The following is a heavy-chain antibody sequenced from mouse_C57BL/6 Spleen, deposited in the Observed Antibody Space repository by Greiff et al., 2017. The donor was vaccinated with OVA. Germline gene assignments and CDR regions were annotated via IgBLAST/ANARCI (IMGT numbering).Heavy chain of an antibody. CDR2: IDPSDSET. CDR1: GYTFTSYW. Sequence: QVQLQQPGAELVRPGSSVKLSCKASGYTFTSYWMHWVKQRPIQGLEWIGNIDPSDSETHYNQKFKDKATLTVDKSSSTAYMQLSSLTSEDSAVYYCVREVYYGNYGGFAYWGQGTLVTVSA. CDR3: VREVYYGNYGGFAY. V-gene: IGHV1-52*01. J-gene: IGHJ3*01. D-gene: IGHD2-1*01.